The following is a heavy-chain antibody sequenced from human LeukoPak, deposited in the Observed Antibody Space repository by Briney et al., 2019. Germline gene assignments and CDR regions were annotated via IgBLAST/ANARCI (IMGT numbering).Heavy chain of an antibody. J-gene: IGHJ4*02. Sequence: QPGGSLRLSCAASGFTFSSYAMIWVRQAPGKGLEWVANINQDGSEKYYVDSVKGRFTISRDDAKNSLYLQMNSLRAEDTAVYYCARSSSGYYYTLIDYWGQGTLVTVSS. CDR3: ARSSSGYYYTLIDY. V-gene: IGHV3-7*01. CDR1: GFTFSSYA. D-gene: IGHD3-22*01. CDR2: INQDGSEK.